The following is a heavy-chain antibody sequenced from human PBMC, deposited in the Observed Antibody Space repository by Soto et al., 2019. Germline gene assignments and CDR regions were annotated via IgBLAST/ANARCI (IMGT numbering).Heavy chain of an antibody. V-gene: IGHV2-5*01. D-gene: IGHD5-12*01. CDR1: GFSLSTSVVG. CDR2: IYWNDDK. J-gene: IGHJ4*02. CDR3: AHRRRSGPYY. Sequence: QITLKESGPTLVKPTQTLTLTCTFSGFSLSTSVVGVGWIRQPTGKALEWLALIYWNDDKRYSPSLKRRLTITNDTSKNQVVLTMTNMDPVDTATYYSAHRRRSGPYYWGQGTLVTVSS.